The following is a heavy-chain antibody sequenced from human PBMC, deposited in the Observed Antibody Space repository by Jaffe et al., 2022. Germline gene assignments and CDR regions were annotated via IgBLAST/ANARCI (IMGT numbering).Heavy chain of an antibody. D-gene: IGHD6-6*01. CDR3: AHRPHSSFDY. CDR1: GFSLSTYGMS. V-gene: IGHV2-5*01. Sequence: QITLKESGPTLVKPTQTLTLTCTFSGFSLSTYGMSVGWIRQPPGKALEWLALIYWNDDKYYSPSLKTRLTISKDTSKNQVVLTMTNMDPVDTATYYCAHRPHSSFDYWGQGALVTVSS. J-gene: IGHJ4*02. CDR2: IYWNDDK.